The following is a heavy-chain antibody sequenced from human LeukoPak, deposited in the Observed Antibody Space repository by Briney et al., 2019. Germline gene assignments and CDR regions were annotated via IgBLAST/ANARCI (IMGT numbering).Heavy chain of an antibody. J-gene: IGHJ6*02. CDR1: GYTFTSYG. Sequence: ASVKVSCKASGYTFTSYGISWVRQAPGQGLEWMGWISAYIGNTNYAQKLQGRVTMTTDTSTSTAYMELRSLRSDDTAVYYCARGPLGYCSGGSCYSYYYGMDVWGQGTTVTVSS. D-gene: IGHD2-15*01. CDR2: ISAYIGNT. V-gene: IGHV1-18*01. CDR3: ARGPLGYCSGGSCYSYYYGMDV.